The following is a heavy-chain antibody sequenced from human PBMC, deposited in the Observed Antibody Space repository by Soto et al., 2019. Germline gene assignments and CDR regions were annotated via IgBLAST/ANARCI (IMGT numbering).Heavy chain of an antibody. CDR1: GFTFNVYY. V-gene: IGHV3-7*03. Sequence: EVQLVESGGDLVQPGGPLRLSCAASGFTFNVYYMTWVRQAPGRGLEWVASINKDGSEQYYVDSVKGRFTISRDNAKNSLYLQMNSLRAEDTALYYCSRENWFQDYWGQGTLVTVSS. J-gene: IGHJ4*02. D-gene: IGHD3-10*01. CDR3: SRENWFQDY. CDR2: INKDGSEQ.